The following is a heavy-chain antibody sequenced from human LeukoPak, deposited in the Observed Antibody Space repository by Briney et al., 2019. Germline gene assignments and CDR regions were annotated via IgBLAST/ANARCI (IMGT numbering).Heavy chain of an antibody. CDR1: GGSISSSNW. CDR3: ARDGYGDYYYYYGMDV. CDR2: IYHSGST. Sequence: GTLSLTCAVSGGSISSSNWWSWVRQPPGKGLEWIGEIYHSGSTNYNPSLKSRVTISVDKSKNQFTLKLSSVTAADTAVYYCARDGYGDYYYYYGMDVWGKGTTVTVSS. J-gene: IGHJ6*04. D-gene: IGHD5-18*01. V-gene: IGHV4-4*02.